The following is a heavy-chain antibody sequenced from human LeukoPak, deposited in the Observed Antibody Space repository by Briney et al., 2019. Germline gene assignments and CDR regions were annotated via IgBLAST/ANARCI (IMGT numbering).Heavy chain of an antibody. CDR3: AKSKQQLVDYYYYGMDV. V-gene: IGHV3-30*02. CDR2: IRYDGGNK. Sequence: GGSLRLSCAASGFTFSSYGMHWVRQAPDKGLEWVAFIRYDGGNKYYPDSVKGRFTISRDNSKDTLYLQMNSLRAADTAMYYCAKSKQQLVDYYYYGMDVWGQGTTVTVSS. D-gene: IGHD6-13*01. J-gene: IGHJ6*02. CDR1: GFTFSSYG.